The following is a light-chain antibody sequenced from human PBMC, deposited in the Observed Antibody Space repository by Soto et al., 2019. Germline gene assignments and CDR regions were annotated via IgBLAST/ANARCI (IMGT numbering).Light chain of an antibody. V-gene: IGKV3-20*01. Sequence: EIVLTQSPGTLSLSPGERATLSCRASQSVSSNYFAWYQQKPGQAPRLLIHGASRRATGIPDMFSGSGSGTDFTLTISRLEPEDFAVSSCQQYGSSLSITFGQGTRLEIK. CDR1: QSVSSNY. J-gene: IGKJ5*01. CDR3: QQYGSSLSIT. CDR2: GAS.